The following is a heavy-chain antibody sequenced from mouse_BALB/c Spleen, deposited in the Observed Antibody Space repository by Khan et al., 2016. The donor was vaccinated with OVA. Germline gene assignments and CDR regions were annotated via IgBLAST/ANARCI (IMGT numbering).Heavy chain of an antibody. V-gene: IGHV1S81*02. CDR1: GYTLTRYY. CDR2: INPSTSGT. J-gene: IGHJ2*01. Sequence: QVQLKQSGAELVKPGASVKLSCKASGYTLTRYYMYWVKQRPGQGLEWIGGINPSTSGTTLNEKFKNKATLTVDKSSTTVYMQLSSLTSEDSAVYYCTRNFGYDYFDYWGQGTTLTVSA. D-gene: IGHD1-2*01. CDR3: TRNFGYDYFDY.